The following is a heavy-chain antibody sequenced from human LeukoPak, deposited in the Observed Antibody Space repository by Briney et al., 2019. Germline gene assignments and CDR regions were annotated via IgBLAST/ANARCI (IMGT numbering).Heavy chain of an antibody. Sequence: PGGSLRLSCAASGFTFSSYAMHWVRQAPGKGLEWVAVISYDGSNKYYADSVKGRFTISRDNSKNTLYLQMNSLRAEDTAVYYCARSGSIAAAGMGDWFDPWGQGTLVTVSS. D-gene: IGHD6-13*01. CDR1: GFTFSSYA. J-gene: IGHJ5*02. CDR3: ARSGSIAAAGMGDWFDP. V-gene: IGHV3-30-3*01. CDR2: ISYDGSNK.